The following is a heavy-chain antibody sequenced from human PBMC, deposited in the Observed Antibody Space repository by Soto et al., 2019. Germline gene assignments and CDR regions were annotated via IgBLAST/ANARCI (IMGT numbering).Heavy chain of an antibody. V-gene: IGHV1-2*02. J-gene: IGHJ4*02. CDR3: ARPSTPYYYDSSGYHNHFDY. CDR2: INPNSGGT. CDR1: GYTFTGYY. Sequence: ASVKVSCKASGYTFTGYYMHWVRQAPGQGLEWMGWINPNSGGTNYAQKFQGRVTMTRDTSISTAYMELSRLRSDDTAVYYCARPSTPYYYDSSGYHNHFDYWGQGTLVTVSS. D-gene: IGHD3-22*01.